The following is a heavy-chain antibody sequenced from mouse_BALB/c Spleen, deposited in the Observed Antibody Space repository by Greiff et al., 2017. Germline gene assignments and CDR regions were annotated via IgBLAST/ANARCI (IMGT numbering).Heavy chain of an antibody. CDR2: IDPSDSCT. CDR1: GYTFTSYW. CDR3: ARGCAGTWFAY. Sequence: QVQLQQPGAELVKPGASVKLSCKASGYTFTSYWMHWVRQRPGQGLEWIGEIDPSDSCTNYNHKFKGKATLTVDKSSSTAYMQLSRLTSEDSAVYCCARGCAGTWFAYWGQGTAVTVSA. V-gene: IGHV1-69*02. D-gene: IGHD3-3*01. J-gene: IGHJ3*01.